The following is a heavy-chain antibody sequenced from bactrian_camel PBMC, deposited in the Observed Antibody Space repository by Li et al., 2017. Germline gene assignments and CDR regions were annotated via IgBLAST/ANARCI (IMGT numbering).Heavy chain of an antibody. CDR3: NLVCFPSGTRYSGKSYTL. CDR1: GFTFSDPY. V-gene: IGHV3S6*01. CDR2: INSGGGYT. Sequence: HVQLVESGGGLVKPGGSLRLSCAASGFTFSDPYINWVRQAPGKGLEWVSSINSGGGYTYYANSVKGRFTISLDNANNTLYLQMNSLKPEDTAMYFCNLVCFPSGTRYSGKSYTLWGQGTQVTVS. J-gene: IGHJ4*01. D-gene: IGHD2*01.